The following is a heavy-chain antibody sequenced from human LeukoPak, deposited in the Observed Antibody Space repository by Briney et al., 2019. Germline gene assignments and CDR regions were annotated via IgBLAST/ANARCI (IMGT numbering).Heavy chain of an antibody. Sequence: GGSLRLSCAASGFTFSSYAMSWVRQAPGKGLEWVSAISGSGGSTYYADSVKGRFTISRDNSKNTLYLQMNSLRAEDTAIYYCAKGDLSAAAPRAFDFWGQGTMVTVSS. CDR2: ISGSGGST. CDR3: AKGDLSAAAPRAFDF. V-gene: IGHV3-23*01. J-gene: IGHJ3*01. CDR1: GFTFSSYA. D-gene: IGHD6-13*01.